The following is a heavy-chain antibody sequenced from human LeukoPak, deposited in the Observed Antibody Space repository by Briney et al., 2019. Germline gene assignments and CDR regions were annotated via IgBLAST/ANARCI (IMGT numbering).Heavy chain of an antibody. V-gene: IGHV4-30-2*01. CDR1: GGSISSGGYY. Sequence: SQTLSLTCTVSGGSISSGGYYWSWIRQPPGKGLEWIGYIYHSGSTYYNPSLKSRVTISVDRSKNQFSLKLSSVTAADTAVYYCARGRDLALVRYYFDYWGQGTLVTVSS. J-gene: IGHJ4*02. CDR3: ARGRDLALVRYYFDY. D-gene: IGHD4/OR15-4a*01. CDR2: IYHSGST.